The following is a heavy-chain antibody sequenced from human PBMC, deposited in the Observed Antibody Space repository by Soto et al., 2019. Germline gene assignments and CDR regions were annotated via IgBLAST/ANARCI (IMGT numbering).Heavy chain of an antibody. J-gene: IGHJ6*02. Sequence: SVKVSCKASGGTFSSYAISWVRQAPGQGLEWMGGIIPIFGTANYAQKFQGRVTITADESTSTAYMELSSLRSEDTAVYYCARDTGYSYSSTFYYYGMDFWGQGTTVTVSS. CDR2: IIPIFGTA. V-gene: IGHV1-69*13. D-gene: IGHD5-18*01. CDR1: GGTFSSYA. CDR3: ARDTGYSYSSTFYYYGMDF.